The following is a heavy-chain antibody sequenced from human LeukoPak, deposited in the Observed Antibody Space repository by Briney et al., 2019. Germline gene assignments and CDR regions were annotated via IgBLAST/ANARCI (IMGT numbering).Heavy chain of an antibody. CDR1: GGSISSSSHY. Sequence: SETLSLTCTVSGGSISSSSHYWGWIRQPPGKGLEWIGSIYYSGSTYYNPSLKSRVTISVDTSKNQFSLKLSSVTAADTAVYYCARSLHMVWGAILWFDPWGQGTLVTVSS. V-gene: IGHV4-39*01. D-gene: IGHD3-10*01. CDR2: IYYSGST. J-gene: IGHJ5*02. CDR3: ARSLHMVWGAILWFDP.